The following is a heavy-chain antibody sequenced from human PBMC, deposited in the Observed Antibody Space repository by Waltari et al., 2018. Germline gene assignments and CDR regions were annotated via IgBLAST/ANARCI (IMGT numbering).Heavy chain of an antibody. D-gene: IGHD2-15*01. CDR3: ATATEVVVAATPDY. CDR1: GYTFTGYY. CDR2: SNPNSGGT. J-gene: IGHJ4*02. Sequence: QVQLVQSGAEVKKPGASVKVSCKASGYTFTGYYMHWVRQAPGQGLEWRGGSNPNSGGTNYAQKFQGRVTMTRDTSISTAYMELSRLRSDDTAVYYCATATEVVVAATPDYWGQGTLVTVSS. V-gene: IGHV1-2*02.